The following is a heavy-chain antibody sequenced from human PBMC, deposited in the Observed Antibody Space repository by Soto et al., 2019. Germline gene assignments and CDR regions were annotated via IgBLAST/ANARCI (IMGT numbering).Heavy chain of an antibody. J-gene: IGHJ5*02. Sequence: QVQLQESGPGLVKPSQTLSLTCTVSGGSISSGDYYWSWIRQPPGKGLEWIGFIYYSGTYYNPSLTSAVTMLLDSSKTHFSLNLSSVPAADTAVYYCARDLGYCATGSCYAKWGSWGQGTLVTVSS. CDR3: ARDLGYCATGSCYAKWGS. CDR2: IYYSGT. V-gene: IGHV4-30-4*01. D-gene: IGHD2-8*01. CDR1: GGSISSGDYY.